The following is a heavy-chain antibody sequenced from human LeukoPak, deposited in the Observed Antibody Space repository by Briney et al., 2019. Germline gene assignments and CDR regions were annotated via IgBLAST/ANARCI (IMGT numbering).Heavy chain of an antibody. Sequence: GVSLRLSCAASGFTFSSYSMNWVRQAPGKGLEWLSSISSSSSYIYYADSVKGRFTISRDNTKNSLYLQMNSLRAEDTAVYYCASGIYDFWSGSNDAFDIWGQGTMVTVSS. CDR3: ASGIYDFWSGSNDAFDI. J-gene: IGHJ3*02. CDR1: GFTFSSYS. CDR2: ISSSSSYI. V-gene: IGHV3-21*01. D-gene: IGHD3-3*01.